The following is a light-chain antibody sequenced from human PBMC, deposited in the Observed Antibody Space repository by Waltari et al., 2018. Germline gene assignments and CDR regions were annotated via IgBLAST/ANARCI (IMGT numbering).Light chain of an antibody. CDR2: DAS. V-gene: IGKV1-5*01. CDR3: QQYHGDSPT. CDR1: QNIYNW. J-gene: IGKJ1*01. Sequence: DTQMTQSPSTLSAYLGDRVTITCRASQNIYNWLAWYQQKPGEAPEVLIYDASSLRSGVPSRFSGSGSGTEFTLTISSLQPGDFATYYCQQYHGDSPTFGQGTRVEIK.